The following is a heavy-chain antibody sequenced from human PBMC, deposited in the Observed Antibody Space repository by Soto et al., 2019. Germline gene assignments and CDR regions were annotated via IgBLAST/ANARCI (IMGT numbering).Heavy chain of an antibody. J-gene: IGHJ4*02. D-gene: IGHD3-9*01. CDR2: ISYDGSNK. V-gene: IGHV3-30*18. CDR1: GFTFSSYG. Sequence: GGSLRLSCAASGFTFSSYGMHWVRQAPGKGLEWVAVISYDGSNKYYADSVKGRFTISRDNSKNTLYLQMNSLRAEDTAVYYCAKDSLTLLRYFDWLLSSPFDYWGQGTLVTVSS. CDR3: AKDSLTLLRYFDWLLSSPFDY.